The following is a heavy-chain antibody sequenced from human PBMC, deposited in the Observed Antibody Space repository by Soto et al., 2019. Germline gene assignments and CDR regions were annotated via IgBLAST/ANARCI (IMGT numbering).Heavy chain of an antibody. J-gene: IGHJ4*02. D-gene: IGHD5-12*01. CDR3: EKDGLGDGPPLIDY. Sequence: GGSLRLSCAASGFTFSSYAMSWVRQAPGKGLEWVSAISGSGGSTYYAGSVKGRFTISRDNSKNTLYLQMNSLRAEDTAVYYCEKDGLGDGPPLIDYWGQGTLVTVSS. CDR1: GFTFSSYA. CDR2: ISGSGGST. V-gene: IGHV3-23*01.